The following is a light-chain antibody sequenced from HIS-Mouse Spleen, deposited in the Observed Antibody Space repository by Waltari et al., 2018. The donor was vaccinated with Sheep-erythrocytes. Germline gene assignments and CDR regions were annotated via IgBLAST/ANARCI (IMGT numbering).Light chain of an antibody. J-gene: IGLJ3*02. CDR3: MIWHSSAWV. Sequence: QAVLTQPSSLSASPGASASLTCTLRSGINVGTSRIYWYHQKPGSPPQYLLRYKSDSDKQQGSGVPSRFSGSKDASANAGILLISGLQSEDEADYYCMIWHSSAWVFGGGTKLTVL. V-gene: IGLV5-45*03. CDR1: SGINVGTSR. CDR2: YKSDSDK.